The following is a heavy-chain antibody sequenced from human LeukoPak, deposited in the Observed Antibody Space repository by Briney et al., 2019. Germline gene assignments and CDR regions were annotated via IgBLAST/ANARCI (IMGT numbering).Heavy chain of an antibody. CDR1: GGSISSGGYY. V-gene: IGHV4-31*03. CDR3: ARDQQYCSSTSCYDWFDP. CDR2: IYYSGST. Sequence: LSLTCTVSGGSISSGGYYWTWIRQHPGKGLEWIGYIYYSGSTNYNPSLKSRVTISVDTSKNQFSLKLSSVTAADTAVYYCARDQQYCSSTSCYDWFDPWGQGTLVTVSS. J-gene: IGHJ5*02. D-gene: IGHD2-2*01.